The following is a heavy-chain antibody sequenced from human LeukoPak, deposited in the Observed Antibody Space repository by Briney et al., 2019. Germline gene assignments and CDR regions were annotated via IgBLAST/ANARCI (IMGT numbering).Heavy chain of an antibody. CDR2: ISGSGGST. Sequence: GGSLRLSCAASGFTFSSYAMSWVRQAPGKGLEWVSAISGSGGSTYYADSVKGRFTISRDNSKNTLYLQMNSMRAEDTAVYYFAKAPLRWGGYFDYWGQGTLVTVSS. J-gene: IGHJ4*02. CDR3: AKAPLRWGGYFDY. CDR1: GFTFSSYA. V-gene: IGHV3-23*01. D-gene: IGHD4-23*01.